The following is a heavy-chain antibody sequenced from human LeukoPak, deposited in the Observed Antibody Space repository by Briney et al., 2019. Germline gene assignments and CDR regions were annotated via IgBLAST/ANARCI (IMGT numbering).Heavy chain of an antibody. Sequence: GGSLRLSCAASGFTFSNAWMSWVRQAPGKGLEWVGRIKSKTDGGTTDYAAPVKGRFTISRDDSKNTLYLQMNSLKTEDTAVYYCTTRITIFGVVTSFDYWGQGTLVAVSS. J-gene: IGHJ4*02. CDR3: TTRITIFGVVTSFDY. V-gene: IGHV3-15*01. CDR2: IKSKTDGGTT. D-gene: IGHD3-3*01. CDR1: GFTFSNAW.